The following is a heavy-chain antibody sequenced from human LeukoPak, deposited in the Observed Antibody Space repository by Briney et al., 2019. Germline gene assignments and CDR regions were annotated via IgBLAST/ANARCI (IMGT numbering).Heavy chain of an antibody. Sequence: GGSLGLSCAGSGFTFDDYAMHWVRHTPGKGLEWVSGISWNSGNIAYADFVGGRFTISRDNAKNSLSLQMNSLSDEDTAVYYCAKDAYGGATFFYYMDVWGKGTTVTVSS. D-gene: IGHD2/OR15-2a*01. CDR2: ISWNSGNI. V-gene: IGHV3-9*01. CDR1: GFTFDDYA. J-gene: IGHJ6*03. CDR3: AKDAYGGATFFYYMDV.